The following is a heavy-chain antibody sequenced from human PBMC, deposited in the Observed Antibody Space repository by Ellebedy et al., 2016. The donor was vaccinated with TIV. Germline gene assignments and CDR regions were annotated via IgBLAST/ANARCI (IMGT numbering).Heavy chain of an antibody. J-gene: IGHJ4*02. V-gene: IGHV3-30*03. CDR3: ARAGNYDQLSPSGGY. Sequence: PGGSLRLSCAASGFIFSDFGIHRVRQAPGKGLEWVTVISDDGTYKYYAKSVKGRFTISRDSSKNSLYLQMNSLRAEDTAVYFCARAGNYDQLSPSGGYWGQGTLVTVSS. CDR2: ISDDGTYK. CDR1: GFIFSDFG. D-gene: IGHD3-22*01.